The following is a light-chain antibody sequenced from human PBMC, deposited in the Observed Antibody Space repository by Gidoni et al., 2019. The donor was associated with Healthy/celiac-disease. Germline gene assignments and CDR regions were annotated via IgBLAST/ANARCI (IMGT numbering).Light chain of an antibody. CDR1: QSISSY. Sequence: DIQLTPSPSSLSASVGDRVTITCRASQSISSYVNWSQQKPGNAPKPLIYAASSLQSGVPSRFSGSGSGTDFTLTISSLQPEDFATYYCQQSYSTPITFGQGTRLESK. V-gene: IGKV1-39*01. J-gene: IGKJ5*01. CDR3: QQSYSTPIT. CDR2: AAS.